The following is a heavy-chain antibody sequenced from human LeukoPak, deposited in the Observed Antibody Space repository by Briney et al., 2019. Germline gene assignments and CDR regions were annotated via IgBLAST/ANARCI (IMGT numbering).Heavy chain of an antibody. V-gene: IGHV1-2*02. CDR1: GYTFTGSGYY. CDR3: AREYSSGGVDY. J-gene: IGHJ4*02. D-gene: IGHD6-19*01. Sequence: GASVKVSCQASGYTFTGSGYYIHWVREAPGQGLEGMGWINPNSGGTNQVQRFQGRVTMTRDTSISTAYMEMTRLTSDGTALYYCAREYSSGGVDYWGQGTLVTVSS. CDR2: INPNSGGT.